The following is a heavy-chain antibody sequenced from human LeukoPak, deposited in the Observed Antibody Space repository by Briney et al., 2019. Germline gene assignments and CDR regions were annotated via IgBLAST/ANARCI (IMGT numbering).Heavy chain of an antibody. CDR2: IYGSGTI. D-gene: IGHD3-10*01. V-gene: IGHV4-4*07. CDR3: ARDSGTTGEVKFDP. Sequence: SEALSLTCTVSGGSISRSYWSWMRQPAGKGPEWIGRIYGSGTITYNPSLESRVTMSVDTSKNQFSLKLRSVTAADTAVYYCARDSGTTGEVKFDPWGQGILVTVSS. CDR1: GGSISRSY. J-gene: IGHJ5*02.